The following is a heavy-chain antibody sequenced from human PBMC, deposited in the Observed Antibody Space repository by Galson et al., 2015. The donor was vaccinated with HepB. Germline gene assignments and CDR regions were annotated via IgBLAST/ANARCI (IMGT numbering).Heavy chain of an antibody. CDR1: GFTFSSYA. CDR2: ISYDGSNK. V-gene: IGHV3-30*04. D-gene: IGHD6-19*01. CDR3: ARGGHSSGWYYRDDAFDI. Sequence: SLRLSCAASGFTFSSYAMHWVRQAPGKGLEWVAVISYDGSNKYYADSVKGRFTISRDNSKNTLYLQMNSLRAEDTAVYYCARGGHSSGWYYRDDAFDIWGQGTMVTVSS. J-gene: IGHJ3*02.